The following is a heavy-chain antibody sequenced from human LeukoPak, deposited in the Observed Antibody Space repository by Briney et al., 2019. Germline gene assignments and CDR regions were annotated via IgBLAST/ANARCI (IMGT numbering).Heavy chain of an antibody. J-gene: IGHJ5*02. CDR2: IYHSGST. CDR1: GYSISSGYY. CDR3: ARGGGRGIRWFDP. V-gene: IGHV4-38-2*02. Sequence: SETLSLTCTVSGYSISSGYYWGWIRQPPGKGLEWIGSIYHSGSTYYNPSLKSRVTISVDTSKNQFSLKLSSVTAADTAVYYCARGGGRGIRWFDPWGQGTLVTVSS. D-gene: IGHD2/OR15-2a*01.